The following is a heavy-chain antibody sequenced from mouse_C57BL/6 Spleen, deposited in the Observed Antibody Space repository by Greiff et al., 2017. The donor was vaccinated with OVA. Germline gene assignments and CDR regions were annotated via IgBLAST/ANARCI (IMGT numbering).Heavy chain of an antibody. V-gene: IGHV5-17*01. CDR3: ASLYDYDVMGYAMDY. CDR2: ISSGSSTI. Sequence: EVMLVESGGGLVKPGGSLKLSCAASGFTFSDYGMHWVRQAPEKGLEWVAYISSGSSTIYYADTVKGRFTISRDNAKNTLFLQMTSLRSEDTAMYYCASLYDYDVMGYAMDYWGQGTSVTVSS. CDR1: GFTFSDYG. D-gene: IGHD2-4*01. J-gene: IGHJ4*01.